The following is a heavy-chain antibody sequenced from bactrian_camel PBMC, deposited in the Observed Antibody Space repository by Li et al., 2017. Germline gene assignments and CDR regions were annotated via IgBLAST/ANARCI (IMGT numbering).Heavy chain of an antibody. D-gene: IGHD6*01. Sequence: QVQLVESGGGSVQAGGSLRLSCAVSGYIDSTHIVAWFRQGPGKEREGLAAIDADGFKSYADSVKGRFTISRDNAKNTVYLQMNSLKPEDTAMNYCAAGSDLFDSWSHQEYVYWGQGTQVTVS. J-gene: IGHJ4*01. CDR2: IDADGFK. CDR3: AAGSDLFDSWSHQEYVY. V-gene: IGHV3S53*01. CDR1: GYIDSTHI.